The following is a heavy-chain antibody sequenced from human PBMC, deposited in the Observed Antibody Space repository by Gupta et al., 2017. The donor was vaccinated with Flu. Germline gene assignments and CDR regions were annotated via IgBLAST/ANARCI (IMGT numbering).Heavy chain of an antibody. CDR3: ARDVGSGDYDS. D-gene: IGHD4-17*01. CDR2: INRDGSVI. CDR1: GFTLSVYW. V-gene: IGHV3-7*01. J-gene: IGHJ5*01. Sequence: EGQLVESGGGLVQPGGPLRISCGASGFTLSVYWMSWVRQAPGKGAELVANINRDGSVINYMDFVRGRFTISRDNAKNSVYFQMNSLRVDDTAVYYCARDVGSGDYDSWGKGTLVTVSS.